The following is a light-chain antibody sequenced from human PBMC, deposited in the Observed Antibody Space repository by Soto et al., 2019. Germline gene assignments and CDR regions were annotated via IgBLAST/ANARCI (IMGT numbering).Light chain of an antibody. CDR1: QTLDTDY. Sequence: EIVLTQSPGTLSLPPGERAALSCRASQTLDTDYLTWYQHKPGQAPRLLIFGASSRATGIPDRFSGSGSGTEFTLTISRLEPEDSAVYYCQQYNNWPPITFGQGTRLEIK. J-gene: IGKJ5*01. CDR2: GAS. V-gene: IGKV3-20*01. CDR3: QQYNNWPPIT.